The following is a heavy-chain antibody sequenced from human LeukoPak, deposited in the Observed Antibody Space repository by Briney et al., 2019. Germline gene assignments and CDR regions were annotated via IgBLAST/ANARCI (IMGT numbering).Heavy chain of an antibody. CDR3: AKDPHPRTRYCSSTSCYTLLDY. D-gene: IGHD2-2*02. V-gene: IGHV4-59*01. Sequence: SETLSLTCTVSGGSISSYYWSWIRQPPGKGLEWIGYIYYSGSTNYNPSLKSRVTISVDTSKNQFSLKLSSVTAADTAVYYCAKDPHPRTRYCSSTSCYTLLDYWGQGTLVTVSS. CDR2: IYYSGST. J-gene: IGHJ4*02. CDR1: GGSISSYY.